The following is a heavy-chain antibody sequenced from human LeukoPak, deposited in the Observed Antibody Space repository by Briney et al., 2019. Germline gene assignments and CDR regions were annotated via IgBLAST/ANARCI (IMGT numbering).Heavy chain of an antibody. CDR1: GFTFSNYA. Sequence: GSLRLSCAASGFTFSNYAMSWVRQAPGKRLEWVSAILGSGGSTYYADSVKGRFTISRDNAKNSLYLQMNSLRAEDTAVYYCAGGILTGYYYYYYYGMDVWGKGTTVTVSS. J-gene: IGHJ6*04. CDR3: AGGILTGYYYYYYYGMDV. D-gene: IGHD3-9*01. V-gene: IGHV3-23*01. CDR2: ILGSGGST.